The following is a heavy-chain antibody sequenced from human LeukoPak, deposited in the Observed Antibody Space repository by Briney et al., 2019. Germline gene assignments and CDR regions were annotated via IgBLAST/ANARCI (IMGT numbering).Heavy chain of an antibody. D-gene: IGHD6-19*01. CDR2: IYYSGST. J-gene: IGHJ3*02. V-gene: IGHV4-39*01. Sequence: SETLSLTCTVSGGSISSSSYYWGWIRQPPGKGLEWIGSIYYSGSTYYNPSLKSRVTISADTSKNQFSLKLSSVTAADTAVYYCARGFAIAVAGTAVGAFDIWGQGTMVTVSS. CDR3: ARGFAIAVAGTAVGAFDI. CDR1: GGSISSSSYY.